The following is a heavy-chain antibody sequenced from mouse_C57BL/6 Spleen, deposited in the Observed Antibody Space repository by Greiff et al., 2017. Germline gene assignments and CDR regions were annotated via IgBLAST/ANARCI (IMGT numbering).Heavy chain of an antibody. CDR2: IYPGDGGT. CDR3: ARGDYGSSYRYFDV. J-gene: IGHJ1*03. CDR1: GYAFSSYW. V-gene: IGHV1-80*01. Sequence: QVQLQQSGAELVKPGASVKISCKASGYAFSSYWMNWVKQRPGKGLEWIGQIYPGDGGTNYNGKFKGKATLTADKSSSTAYMQLSSLTSEDSAVYFCARGDYGSSYRYFDVWGTGTTVTVSS. D-gene: IGHD1-1*01.